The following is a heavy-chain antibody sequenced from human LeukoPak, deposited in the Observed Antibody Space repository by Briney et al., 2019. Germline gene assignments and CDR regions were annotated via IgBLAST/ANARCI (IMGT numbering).Heavy chain of an antibody. Sequence: GASVKVSCKASGYTFTSYAMHWVRQAPGQRLEWMGSITPGSGTTRYSQKFQGRVTISRDTSATTVYMDLTSLRVDDTGVYYCARGDWRWFLDLWGRGTLLSVSS. D-gene: IGHD2-21*01. J-gene: IGHJ2*01. CDR3: ARGDWRWFLDL. V-gene: IGHV1-3*01. CDR1: GYTFTSYA. CDR2: ITPGSGTT.